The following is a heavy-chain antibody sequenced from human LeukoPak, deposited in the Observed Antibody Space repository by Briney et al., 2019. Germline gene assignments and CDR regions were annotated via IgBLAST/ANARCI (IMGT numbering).Heavy chain of an antibody. V-gene: IGHV4-39*01. J-gene: IGHJ4*02. CDR1: GGSISSSSYY. CDR3: ARHVWGSYRYFDY. CDR2: IYYSGST. Sequence: SETLSLTCTVSGGSISSSSYYWGWIRQPPGKGLEWIGGIYYSGSTYYNPSLKSRVTISADTSKNQFSLKLSSVTAADTAVYYCARHVWGSYRYFDYWGQGTLVTVSS. D-gene: IGHD3-16*02.